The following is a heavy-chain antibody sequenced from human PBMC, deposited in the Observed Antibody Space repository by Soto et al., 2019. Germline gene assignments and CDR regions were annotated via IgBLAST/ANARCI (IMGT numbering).Heavy chain of an antibody. Sequence: ASVKVSCKASGGTFSSYAISWVRQAPGQGLEWMGWINAGNGNTKYSQKFQGRVTITRDTSASTAYMELSSLRSEDTAVYYCARSWVTGTTVRYYYGMDVWGQGTTVTVSS. J-gene: IGHJ6*02. V-gene: IGHV1-3*01. CDR3: ARSWVTGTTVRYYYGMDV. D-gene: IGHD1-20*01. CDR1: GGTFSSYA. CDR2: INAGNGNT.